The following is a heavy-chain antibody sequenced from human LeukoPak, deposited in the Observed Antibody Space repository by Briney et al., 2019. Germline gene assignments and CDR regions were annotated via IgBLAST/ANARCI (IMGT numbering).Heavy chain of an antibody. J-gene: IGHJ2*01. Sequence: PSETLSLTCTVSGGSISSYYWSWIRQPPGKGLEWIGYIYYSGSTSYNPSLKSRVTISVDTSKNQFSLKLSSVTAADTAVYYCARVHEQQLVLRSDWYFDLWGRGTLVTVSS. CDR2: IYYSGST. V-gene: IGHV4-59*01. CDR1: GGSISSYY. CDR3: ARVHEQQLVLRSDWYFDL. D-gene: IGHD6-13*01.